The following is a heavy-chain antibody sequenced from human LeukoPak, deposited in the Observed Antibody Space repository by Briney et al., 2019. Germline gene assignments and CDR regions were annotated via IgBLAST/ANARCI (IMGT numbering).Heavy chain of an antibody. J-gene: IGHJ4*02. D-gene: IGHD3-10*01. CDR1: GLTFSHAW. CDR2: ISGSGDNT. CDR3: TKDFRGSGYFFDY. V-gene: IGHV3-23*01. Sequence: GGSLRLSCTTSGLTFSHAWMNWVRQAPGKGLEWVSAISGSGDNTFYAGSVRGRFTISRDNSKNTLYLQMDSLRAEDTAIYYCTKDFRGSGYFFDYWGQGTPVTVSS.